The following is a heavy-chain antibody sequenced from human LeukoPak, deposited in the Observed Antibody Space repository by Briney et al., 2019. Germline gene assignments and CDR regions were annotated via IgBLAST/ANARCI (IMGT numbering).Heavy chain of an antibody. CDR2: ISISSNYI. Sequence: SGGSLRLSCAASGFTFSRYSMNWVRQAPGKGLEWVSSISISSNYIYYADSVKGRFTISRDNAKNSLYLQMNSLRAEDTAVYYCARDNYDSSGYYYYYYYMDVWGKGTTVTVSS. D-gene: IGHD3-22*01. J-gene: IGHJ6*03. V-gene: IGHV3-21*01. CDR1: GFTFSRYS. CDR3: ARDNYDSSGYYYYYYYMDV.